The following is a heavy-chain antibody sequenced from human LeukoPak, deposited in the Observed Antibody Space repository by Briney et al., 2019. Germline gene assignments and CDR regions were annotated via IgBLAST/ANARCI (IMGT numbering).Heavy chain of an antibody. D-gene: IGHD2-21*02. V-gene: IGHV3-23*01. CDR2: IIGSGGRT. CDR3: ASRAYCGGDCYPPPLGY. J-gene: IGHJ4*02. Sequence: GGSLRLSCAASGFTFSTYAMSWVRQAPGKGLEWVSAIIGSGGRTYYADSVKGRFTISRDNSKNTLYLQMNSLRAEDTAVYYCASRAYCGGDCYPPPLGYWGQGTLVTVSS. CDR1: GFTFSTYA.